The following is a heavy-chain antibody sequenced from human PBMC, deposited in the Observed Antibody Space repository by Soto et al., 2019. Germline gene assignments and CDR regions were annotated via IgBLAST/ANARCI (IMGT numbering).Heavy chain of an antibody. CDR2: ISSSSTI. D-gene: IGHD3-3*01. CDR1: GFTFSTYS. V-gene: IGHV3-48*01. J-gene: IGHJ4*02. Sequence: GGSLRLSCAASGFTFSTYSMNWVRQAPGKGLEWVSSISSSSTIYYADSVKGRFTISRDNVQNSLYLQMHSLRSEDTAVYYCATGAFWSGYSPAPDWGQGTLVTVSS. CDR3: ATGAFWSGYSPAPD.